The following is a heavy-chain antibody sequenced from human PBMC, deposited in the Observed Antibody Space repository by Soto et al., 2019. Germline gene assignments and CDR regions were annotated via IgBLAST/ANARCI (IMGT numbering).Heavy chain of an antibody. Sequence: SETLSLTCAVDGGSFSGYYWSWIRPPPGKGLEWIGEINHSGSTNYNPSLKSRVTISVDTSKNQFSLKLSSVTAADTAVYYCARGRWLRLVSFDYWGQGTLVTVSS. J-gene: IGHJ4*02. CDR3: ARGRWLRLVSFDY. CDR1: GGSFSGYY. V-gene: IGHV4-34*01. D-gene: IGHD5-12*01. CDR2: INHSGST.